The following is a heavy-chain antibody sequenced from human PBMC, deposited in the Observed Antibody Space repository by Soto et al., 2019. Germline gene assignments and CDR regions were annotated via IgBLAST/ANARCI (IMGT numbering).Heavy chain of an antibody. Sequence: QVQLQQWGAGLLKPSETLSLTCAVYGGSFSGYYWSWIRQPPGQGLEWSGEINHSGSSNYNPSLKSPVTIAVVTSKSQFSLKLSSVTAADTIVYYCARGGNGGSCYSVFSSCGLTFDYWGQGTLVTVTS. CDR1: GGSFSGYY. CDR3: ARGGNGGSCYSVFSSCGLTFDY. D-gene: IGHD2-15*01. J-gene: IGHJ4*02. CDR2: INHSGSS. V-gene: IGHV4-34*01.